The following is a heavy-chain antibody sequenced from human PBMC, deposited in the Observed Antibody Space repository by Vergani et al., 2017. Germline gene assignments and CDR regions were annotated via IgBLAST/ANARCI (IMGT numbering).Heavy chain of an antibody. CDR3: ARVDTARGFDY. J-gene: IGHJ4*02. V-gene: IGHV1-69*04. Sequence: QVQLVQSGAEVKKPGASVKVSCKASGGTFSSYAISWVRQAPGQGLEWMGRIIPILGIANYAQKFQGRVTITADKSTSTAYMELSSLRSEDTAVYYCARVDTARGFDYWGQGTLVTVSS. CDR1: GGTFSSYA. CDR2: IIPILGIA. D-gene: IGHD5-18*01.